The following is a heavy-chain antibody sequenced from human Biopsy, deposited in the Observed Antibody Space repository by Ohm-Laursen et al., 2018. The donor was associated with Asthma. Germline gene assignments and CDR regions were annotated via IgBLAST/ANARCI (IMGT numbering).Heavy chain of an antibody. J-gene: IGHJ6*02. Sequence: SLRLSCAASGLSFSEFVMHWVRQAPGKGLEWVAVISYDGSTKYYADSVKGRFTISRDNSKNTLYLQMNSLRAEDTAVYYCAKDTEGRYDFWSGLSYNYYGMDVWGQGTTVTVSS. CDR2: ISYDGSTK. CDR3: AKDTEGRYDFWSGLSYNYYGMDV. D-gene: IGHD3-3*01. V-gene: IGHV3-30*18. CDR1: GLSFSEFV.